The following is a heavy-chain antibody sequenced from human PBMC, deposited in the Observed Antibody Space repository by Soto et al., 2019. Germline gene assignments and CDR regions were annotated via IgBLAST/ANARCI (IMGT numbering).Heavy chain of an antibody. CDR3: ARGELQHALDV. V-gene: IGHV3-74*03. CDR1: GFTFSNYW. Sequence: EVQLVESGGGLVQPGGSLSLSCAASGFTFSNYWMYWVRQAPGKGLVWVSRVNNDGTDTTHADSVKGRFTISRDNAENTLYLQMNSLRAEDTAVYYCARGELQHALDVWGQGSTVTVSS. CDR2: VNNDGTDT. D-gene: IGHD6-13*01. J-gene: IGHJ6*02.